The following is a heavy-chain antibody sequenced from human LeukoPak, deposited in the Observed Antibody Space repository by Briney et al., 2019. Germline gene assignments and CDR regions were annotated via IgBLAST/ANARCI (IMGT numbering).Heavy chain of an antibody. CDR2: IYYSGST. D-gene: IGHD3-10*01. CDR3: ARDRAYYYGSGSYLSSRWFDP. V-gene: IGHV4-61*01. CDR1: GGSIGNNNYF. Sequence: PSETLSLTCTVSGGSIGNNNYFWAWIRQPPGKGLEWIGYIYYSGSTNYNPSLKSRVTISVDTSKNQFSLKLSSVTAADTAVYYCARDRAYYYGSGSYLSSRWFDPWGQGTLVTVSS. J-gene: IGHJ5*02.